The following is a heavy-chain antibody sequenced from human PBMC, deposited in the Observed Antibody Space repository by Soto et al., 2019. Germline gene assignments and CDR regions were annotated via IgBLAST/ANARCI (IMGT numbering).Heavy chain of an antibody. J-gene: IGHJ4*02. CDR1: GDSINSGDYY. CDR3: ARLTLTARQFDS. V-gene: IGHV4-30-4*01. Sequence: QVQLQESGPGLVKPSQTLSLTCTVSGDSINSGDYYWTWIRQPPGKGLEWIGYIYYTGSTYYSPSLESRXXIXVXXSKNQFSLKLSSVTAADTAVYYCARLTLTARQFDSWGQGFLVTVSS. CDR2: IYYTGST.